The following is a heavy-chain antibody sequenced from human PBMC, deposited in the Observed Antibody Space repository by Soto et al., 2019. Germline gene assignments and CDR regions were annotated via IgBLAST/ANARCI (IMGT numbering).Heavy chain of an antibody. CDR2: INAGNGNT. CDR1: GYTFTSYA. D-gene: IGHD1-26*01. CDR3: ARGGSLYWYFDL. Sequence: QVQLVQSGAEVKKPGASVKVSCKASGYTFTSYAMHWVRQAPGQRLEWMGWINAGNGNTKYSQKFQGRVTITRDTYARTAYMELSSLRSEDTAVYYCARGGSLYWYFDLWGRGTLVTVSS. J-gene: IGHJ2*01. V-gene: IGHV1-3*01.